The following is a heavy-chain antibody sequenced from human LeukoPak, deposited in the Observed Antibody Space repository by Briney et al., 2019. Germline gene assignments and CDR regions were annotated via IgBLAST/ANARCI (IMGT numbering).Heavy chain of an antibody. D-gene: IGHD2-21*01. V-gene: IGHV3-23*01. CDR1: GFTFSNYA. Sequence: PGGSLRLSCAASGFTFSNYAMSWVRQAPGKGLEWVSSLSDNVGSPYYADSVKGRFTISRDNSKNTLYLHMNSLRVEDTAVYYCAKDPETYSSRWFDSWGQGTLVTVSS. CDR2: LSDNVGSP. CDR3: AKDPETYSSRWFDS. J-gene: IGHJ5*01.